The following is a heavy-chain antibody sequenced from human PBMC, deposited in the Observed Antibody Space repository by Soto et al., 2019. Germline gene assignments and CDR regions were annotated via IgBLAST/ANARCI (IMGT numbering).Heavy chain of an antibody. CDR2: ISTYNGDT. V-gene: IGHV1-18*01. CDR3: ARDPYHVLMVNAPNLYGMDV. J-gene: IGHJ6*02. CDR1: GYTFTTYD. D-gene: IGHD2-8*01. Sequence: QVQLVQSGAEVKKPGASVKVSCKASGYTFTTYDIRWVREAPGQGLEWMGRISTYNGDTNYPQSLQGRLTMTTDTSTTTAYMELRSLTSDDTAVYYCARDPYHVLMVNAPNLYGMDVWGQGTTVTVSS.